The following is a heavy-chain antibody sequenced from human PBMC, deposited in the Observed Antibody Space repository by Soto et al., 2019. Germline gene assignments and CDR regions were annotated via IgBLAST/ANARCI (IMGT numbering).Heavy chain of an antibody. J-gene: IGHJ4*02. CDR2: ISGSGGST. Sequence: GGSLILSCSASGFTFGSYAMSWVRQAPGKGLEWVSAISGSGGSTYYADSVKGRFTISRDNSKNTLYLQMNSLRAEDTAVYYCAKLFPTVTDPTTYWGQGTLVTVSS. V-gene: IGHV3-23*01. CDR3: AKLFPTVTDPTTY. D-gene: IGHD4-17*01. CDR1: GFTFGSYA.